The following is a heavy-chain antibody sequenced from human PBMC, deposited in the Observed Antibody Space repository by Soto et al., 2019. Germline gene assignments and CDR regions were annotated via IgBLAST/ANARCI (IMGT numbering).Heavy chain of an antibody. V-gene: IGHV1-69*01. D-gene: IGHD6-19*01. CDR2: IIPIFGTA. J-gene: IGHJ4*02. Sequence: QVQLGQSGAEVKKPGSSVKVSCKASGGTFSSYAISWVRQAPGQGLEWMGGIIPIFGTANYAQKFQGRVTITADESTSTAYMELSSLRSEDTAVYYCARCGQWLVPENYYFDYWGQGTLVTVSS. CDR3: ARCGQWLVPENYYFDY. CDR1: GGTFSSYA.